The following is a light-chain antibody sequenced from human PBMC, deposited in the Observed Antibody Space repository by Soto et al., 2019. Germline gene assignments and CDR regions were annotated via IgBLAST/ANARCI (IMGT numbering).Light chain of an antibody. CDR3: SSFAGGGNPVL. Sequence: QSALTQPPPASGSLGQSVTISCTGTSSDVGGYNYVSWHQQHPGKAPKLMIYEVTKRPSGVPDRFSGSKSGNTASLTVSGLQAEDEADYYCSSFAGGGNPVLFGGGTKLT. CDR2: EVT. CDR1: SSDVGGYNY. V-gene: IGLV2-8*01. J-gene: IGLJ2*01.